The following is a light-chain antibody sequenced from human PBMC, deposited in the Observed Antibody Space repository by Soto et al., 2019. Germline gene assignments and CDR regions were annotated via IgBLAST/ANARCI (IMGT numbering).Light chain of an antibody. J-gene: IGKJ1*01. CDR3: QQSYSMPST. Sequence: DIQMTQSPSSLSASVGDRVTITCRASQSISNILNWYQQKPGKAPKVLIYTASNLQSGVPSRFSGSGSGTDFTLTISSLQPEDFATYYCQQSYSMPSTFGQGTKVDIK. CDR2: TAS. CDR1: QSISNI. V-gene: IGKV1-39*01.